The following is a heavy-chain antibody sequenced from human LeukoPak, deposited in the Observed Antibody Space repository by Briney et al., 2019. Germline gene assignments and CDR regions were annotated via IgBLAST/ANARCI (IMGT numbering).Heavy chain of an antibody. J-gene: IGHJ5*02. CDR1: GFTVSSNY. V-gene: IGHV3-53*01. CDR3: IVFGDSNH. D-gene: IGHD4-17*01. Sequence: GGSLRLSCAASGFTVSSNYMSWVRQAPGKGLEWVSAIHSSGGTYYADSVKGRFTISRDTSKNTLYLQINSLRVEDTAVYYCIVFGDSNHWGQGTLVTVSS. CDR2: IHSSGGT.